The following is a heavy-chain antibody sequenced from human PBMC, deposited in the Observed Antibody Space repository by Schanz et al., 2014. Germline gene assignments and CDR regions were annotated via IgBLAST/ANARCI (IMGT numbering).Heavy chain of an antibody. CDR2: IYSGGST. J-gene: IGHJ4*02. CDR1: GFTVSINY. V-gene: IGHV3-66*01. Sequence: EVQLVESGGGLVQPGGSLRLSCAASGFTVSINYMSWVRQAPGKGLEWVSVIYSGGSTYYADSVKGRFTISRDNSKNTLYLQMNSLRSEDTAVYYCAKDVDFWSGYYLDYWGQGTLVTVSS. CDR3: AKDVDFWSGYYLDY. D-gene: IGHD3-3*01.